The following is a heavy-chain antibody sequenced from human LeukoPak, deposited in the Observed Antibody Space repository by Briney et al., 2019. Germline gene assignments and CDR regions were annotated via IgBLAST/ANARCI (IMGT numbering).Heavy chain of an antibody. V-gene: IGHV3-9*01. CDR1: GFTFDDYA. Sequence: GGSLRLSCAASGFTFDDYAMHWVRQAPGKGLEWVSGISWNSGSIGYADSVKGRFTISRDNAKNSLYLQMNSLRAEDTALYYCAKAANEWELLAGYFDYWGQGTLVTVSS. J-gene: IGHJ4*02. CDR3: AKAANEWELLAGYFDY. D-gene: IGHD1-26*01. CDR2: ISWNSGSI.